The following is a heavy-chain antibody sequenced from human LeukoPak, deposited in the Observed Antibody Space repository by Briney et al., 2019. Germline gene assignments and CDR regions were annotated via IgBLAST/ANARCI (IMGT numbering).Heavy chain of an antibody. D-gene: IGHD6-6*01. CDR1: GFTLSNFG. J-gene: IGHJ4*02. CDR2: ISGSGGNT. V-gene: IGHV3-23*01. Sequence: PGGSLRLSCAASGFTLSNFGMSWVRQPPGKGLEWVSSISGSGGNTYYADSVKGRFTISRDNSKNTLYLQMTSLGAEDTAIYYCAKGRYRSSHYLGDDWGQGTLVSVSS. CDR3: AKGRYRSSHYLGDD.